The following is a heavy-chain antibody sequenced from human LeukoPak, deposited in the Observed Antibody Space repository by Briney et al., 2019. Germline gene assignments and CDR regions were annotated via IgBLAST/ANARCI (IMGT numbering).Heavy chain of an antibody. D-gene: IGHD2-2*01. CDR2: MNPKSGNT. Sequence: GASVKVSCKASGYTFDTYDINWVRQAAGQGLEWMGWMNPKSGNTGYAQKFQGRVTMTRNTSITTAYMELSSLRSEDTAVYYCARGRRYCTSTSCYPEEVYHMDVWGKGTTVTVSS. CDR3: ARGRRYCTSTSCYPEEVYHMDV. J-gene: IGHJ6*03. V-gene: IGHV1-8*01. CDR1: GYTFDTYD.